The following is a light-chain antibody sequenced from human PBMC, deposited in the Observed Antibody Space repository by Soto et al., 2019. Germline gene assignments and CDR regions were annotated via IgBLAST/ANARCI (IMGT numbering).Light chain of an antibody. Sequence: QAVVTQEPSLSVSLGGTVTLTCASSTGAVTSGNFPYWFQQKPGQAPRTLIYETSNKHSWTPARFSGSLLGGKAALTLSGAQPEDEAEYYCLLSFSGPRVFGGGTQLTVL. CDR2: ETS. CDR1: TGAVTSGNF. V-gene: IGLV7-46*01. J-gene: IGLJ3*02. CDR3: LLSFSGPRV.